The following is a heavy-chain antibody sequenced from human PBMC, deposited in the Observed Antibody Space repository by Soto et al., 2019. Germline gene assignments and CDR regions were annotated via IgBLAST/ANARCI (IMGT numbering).Heavy chain of an antibody. V-gene: IGHV1-69*12. CDR1: GGTFSSYA. D-gene: IGHD6-13*01. CDR2: IIPIFGTA. J-gene: IGHJ6*02. CDR3: ARVGCERCIAAAATKLLGMDV. Sequence: QVQLVQSGAEVKKPGSSVKVSCKASGGTFSSYAISWVRQAPGQGLEWMGGIIPIFGTANYAQKFQGRVTITADDSTSTAYMELTSVRSADTAGYYCARVGCERCIAAAATKLLGMDVWGQGSTVTVSS.